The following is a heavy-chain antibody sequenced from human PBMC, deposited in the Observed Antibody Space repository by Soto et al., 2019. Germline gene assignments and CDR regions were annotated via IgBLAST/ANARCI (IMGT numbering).Heavy chain of an antibody. J-gene: IGHJ6*02. Sequence: SETLCLTCTVSVDSITTYYWSWIRQPAGKGLEWIGRIDTSGNTNYNPSLKSRVTMSVDTSKKQFSQKLTSVTAADTAVYYCARYSNNWFQTEGMDVWGQGTTVTVS. CDR2: IDTSGNT. V-gene: IGHV4-4*07. CDR1: VDSITTYY. D-gene: IGHD6-13*01. CDR3: ARYSNNWFQTEGMDV.